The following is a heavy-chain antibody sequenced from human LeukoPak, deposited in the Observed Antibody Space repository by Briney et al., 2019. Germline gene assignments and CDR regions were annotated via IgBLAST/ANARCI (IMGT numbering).Heavy chain of an antibody. Sequence: PGGSLRLSCAASGFTFSSYTMNWVRQAPGKGLEWVSSLSGSSTYIYYADSVRGRFTISRDNSKNTLYLQMNSLRAEDTAVYYCARAPGYYYGMDVWGQGTTVTVSS. CDR1: GFTFSSYT. J-gene: IGHJ6*02. V-gene: IGHV3-21*01. CDR3: ARAPGYYYGMDV. CDR2: LSGSSTYI.